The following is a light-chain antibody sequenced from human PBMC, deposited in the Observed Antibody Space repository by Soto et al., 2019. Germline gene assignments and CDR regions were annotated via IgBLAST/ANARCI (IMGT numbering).Light chain of an antibody. CDR2: AAS. V-gene: IGKV1-39*01. Sequence: DIQLTQSPSFLSASVEDRVTISCRASYDISSSLAWYQQKPGKAPKLLIYAASSLQSGVPSRFSGSGSETDFTLTISSLQPEDFATYSCQQSYSTTWTFGQGTKVEIK. CDR1: YDISSS. CDR3: QQSYSTTWT. J-gene: IGKJ1*01.